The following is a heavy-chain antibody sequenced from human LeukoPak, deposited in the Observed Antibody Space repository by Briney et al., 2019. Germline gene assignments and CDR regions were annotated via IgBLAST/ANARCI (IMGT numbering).Heavy chain of an antibody. Sequence: GSLRLSCAASGFNFHYYWMTWVRQAPGKGLEWLAIINQDGTERYYEDSVKGRFIISRDNDNNSLSLDLTSVRAEDTALYYCARDLYSPPDVWGQGTSVTVSS. J-gene: IGHJ6*02. CDR3: ARDLYSPPDV. D-gene: IGHD2-21*01. V-gene: IGHV3-7*01. CDR1: GFNFHYYW. CDR2: INQDGTER.